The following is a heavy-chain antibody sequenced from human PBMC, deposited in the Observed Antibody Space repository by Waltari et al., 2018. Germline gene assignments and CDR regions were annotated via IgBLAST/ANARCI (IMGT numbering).Heavy chain of an antibody. J-gene: IGHJ6*02. CDR2: ISYDGSNK. D-gene: IGHD6-13*01. CDR1: GFTFSSYA. V-gene: IGHV3-30*01. Sequence: QVQLVESGGGVVQPGRSLRLSCAASGFTFSSYAMHWVRQAPGKGLEWVAVISYDGSNKYYADSVKGRFTISRDNSKNTLYLQMNSLRAEDTAVYYCARDHYPGYSSSWGAYYYYGMDVWDQGP. CDR3: ARDHYPGYSSSWGAYYYYGMDV.